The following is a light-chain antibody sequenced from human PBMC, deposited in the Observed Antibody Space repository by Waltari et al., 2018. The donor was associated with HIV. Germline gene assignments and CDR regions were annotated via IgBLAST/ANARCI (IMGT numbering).Light chain of an antibody. CDR3: QQYNNWPPAWT. Sequence: EIVLTQSPGTLSLSPGERATLSCRASQSVSNNYLAWYQQKPGQAPRLLIDGASSRATGIPDRFSGSGSETDFTLTISSLQSEDVAVYYCQQYNNWPPAWTFGRGSQVEI. CDR2: GAS. CDR1: QSVSNNY. V-gene: IGKV3-20*01. J-gene: IGKJ1*01.